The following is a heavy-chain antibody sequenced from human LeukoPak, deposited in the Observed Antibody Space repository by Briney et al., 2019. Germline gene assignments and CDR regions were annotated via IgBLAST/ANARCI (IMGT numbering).Heavy chain of an antibody. CDR2: IRSKAYGGTT. V-gene: IGHV3-49*04. CDR1: GFTFSSFS. CDR3: TRDQTPHY. Sequence: GGSLRLSCAASGFTFSSFSMNWVRQAPGKGLEWVGFIRSKAYGGTTEYAASVKGRFTISRDDSRSIAYLQMNSLKTEDTAVYYCTRDQTPHYWGQGTLVTVSS. J-gene: IGHJ4*02.